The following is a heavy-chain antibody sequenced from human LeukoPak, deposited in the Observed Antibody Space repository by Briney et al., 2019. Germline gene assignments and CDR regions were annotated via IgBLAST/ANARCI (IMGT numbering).Heavy chain of an antibody. CDR3: ALSGSYAPFDY. CDR2: ISAYNGNT. V-gene: IGHV1-18*01. J-gene: IGHJ4*02. D-gene: IGHD1-26*01. Sequence: ASVKVSCKASGYTFTSDGISWVRRAPGQGLEWMGWISAYNGNTNYAQKLQGRVTMTTDTSTSTAYMELRSLRSDDTAVYYCALSGSYAPFDYWGQGTLVTVSS. CDR1: GYTFTSDG.